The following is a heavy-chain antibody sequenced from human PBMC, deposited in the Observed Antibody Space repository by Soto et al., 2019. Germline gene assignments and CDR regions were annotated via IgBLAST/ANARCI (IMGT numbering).Heavy chain of an antibody. J-gene: IGHJ6*02. V-gene: IGHV1-69*01. Sequence: QVQVVQSGAEVKKPGSSVKVSCKTSGGSFSKYAISWVRQAPGQGLEWMGGIVPFFGTPNYAQKFQARVTITADEFTSTGYMELSSLRSEDTAVYYCARDAAPYYYDSNNDYYYYYYEMDVWGQGTTVTVSS. D-gene: IGHD3-22*01. CDR2: IVPFFGTP. CDR3: ARDAAPYYYDSNNDYYYYYYEMDV. CDR1: GGSFSKYA.